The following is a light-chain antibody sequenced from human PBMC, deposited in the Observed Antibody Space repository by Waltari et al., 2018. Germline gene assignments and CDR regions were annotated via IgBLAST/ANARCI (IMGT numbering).Light chain of an antibody. J-gene: IGKJ4*01. CDR3: QHLHNYPLT. CDR2: DVS. Sequence: DIQLTQSPSILSASVGDRVTITCRASQGISNYFAWYPQKPGKVPKLLIYDVSTLQSGAPSRFSGSGSGTEFTLTISSLQPEDFATYYCQHLHNYPLTFGGGTKVEIK. CDR1: QGISNY. V-gene: IGKV1-9*01.